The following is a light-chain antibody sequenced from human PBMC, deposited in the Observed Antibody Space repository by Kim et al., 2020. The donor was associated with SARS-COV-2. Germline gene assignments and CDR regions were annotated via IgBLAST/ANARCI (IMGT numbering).Light chain of an antibody. V-gene: IGKV3-20*01. CDR2: GAS. J-gene: IGKJ3*01. CDR1: QSVSSSS. Sequence: EIVLTQSPGTLSLSPGERATLSCRASQSVSSSSLAWYQQKPGQAPRLLIYGASSRATGIPDRFSGSGSGTDFTLTISTLEPEDFAVYYCQQYGSSLFTFGPGTKVDIK. CDR3: QQYGSSLFT.